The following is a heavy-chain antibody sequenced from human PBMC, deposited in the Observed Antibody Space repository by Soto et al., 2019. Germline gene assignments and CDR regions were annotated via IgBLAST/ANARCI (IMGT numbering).Heavy chain of an antibody. V-gene: IGHV1-69*13. Sequence: SXKVSCKASGGTFSTYAISWVRQAPGQGLEWMGGIIPIFGTANYAQKFQGRVTITADESTSTAYMELSSLRSEDTAVYYCAGEGPNYYGMDVWGQGTTVTVSS. CDR1: GGTFSTYA. J-gene: IGHJ6*02. CDR3: AGEGPNYYGMDV. CDR2: IIPIFGTA.